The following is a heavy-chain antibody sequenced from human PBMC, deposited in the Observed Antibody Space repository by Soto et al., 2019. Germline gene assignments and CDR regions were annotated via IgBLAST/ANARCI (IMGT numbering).Heavy chain of an antibody. D-gene: IGHD3-3*01. Sequence: ASVKVSCKASGYTFTSYGISWVRQAPGQGHEWMGWISAYNGNTNYAQKLQGRVTMTTDTSTSTAYMELRSLRSDDTAVYYCARPSGSYYDFWSGQSSLYYFDYWGQGTLVTVS. CDR2: ISAYNGNT. J-gene: IGHJ4*02. CDR1: GYTFTSYG. CDR3: ARPSGSYYDFWSGQSSLYYFDY. V-gene: IGHV1-18*01.